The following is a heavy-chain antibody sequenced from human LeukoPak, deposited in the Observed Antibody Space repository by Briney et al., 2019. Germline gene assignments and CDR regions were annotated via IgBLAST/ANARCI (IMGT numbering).Heavy chain of an antibody. CDR1: GATVNSNY. J-gene: IGHJ4*02. V-gene: IGHV3-66*02. Sequence: GGSLRLSCVVSGATVNSNYMSWVRQAPGKGLEWVSVIYSGGSTYYADSVKGRFTISRDNSKNTLYLQMNSLRAEDTAVYYCAKSPQIYWGQGTLVTVSS. CDR2: IYSGGST. CDR3: AKSPQIY.